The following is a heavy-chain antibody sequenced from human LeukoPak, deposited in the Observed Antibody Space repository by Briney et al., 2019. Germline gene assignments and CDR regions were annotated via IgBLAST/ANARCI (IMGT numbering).Heavy chain of an antibody. V-gene: IGHV1-2*02. J-gene: IGHJ6*03. CDR2: INPNNGGT. CDR1: GFTFTGYY. D-gene: IGHD6-13*01. CDR3: ARAGSSSWFGTSYYYMDV. Sequence: ASVKVSCKASGFTFTGYYMHWVRQAPGQGLEWMGWINPNNGGTNYAQKFQGRVTMTRDTSISTAYMELSRLRSDDTAVYYCARAGSSSWFGTSYYYMDVWGKGTTVTVSS.